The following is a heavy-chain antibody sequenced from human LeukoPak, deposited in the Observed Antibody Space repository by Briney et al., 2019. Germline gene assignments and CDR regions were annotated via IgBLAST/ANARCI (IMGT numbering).Heavy chain of an antibody. CDR3: ARSEGYCSGGSCYSHYYYYYMDV. Sequence: PGGSLRLSCAASGFTFSSYWMSWVRQAPGKGLEWVANIKQDGSEKYYVDSVKGRFTISRDNAKNSLYLQMNSLRAEDTAVYYCARSEGYCSGGSCYSHYYYYYMDVWGKGTTVTISS. V-gene: IGHV3-7*01. CDR2: IKQDGSEK. CDR1: GFTFSSYW. D-gene: IGHD2-15*01. J-gene: IGHJ6*03.